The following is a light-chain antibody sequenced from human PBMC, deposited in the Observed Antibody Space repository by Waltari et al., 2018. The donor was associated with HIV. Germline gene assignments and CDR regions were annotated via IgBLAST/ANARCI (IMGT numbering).Light chain of an antibody. V-gene: IGLV1-44*01. J-gene: IGLJ3*02. Sequence: QSLLTQPPSASGTPGQRVTISCSGGTANIGTNTVNRYKQLPGTAPTLLIFSDNLRHSGVSARFSGSKSGTSASLAISGLRSDDEAKFICASWDASLDGWVFGGGTQLTVL. CDR1: TANIGTNT. CDR3: ASWDASLDGWV. CDR2: SDN.